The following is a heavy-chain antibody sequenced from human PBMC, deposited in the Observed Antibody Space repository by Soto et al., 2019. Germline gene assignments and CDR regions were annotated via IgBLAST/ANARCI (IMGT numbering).Heavy chain of an antibody. V-gene: IGHV4-31*03. CDR3: ATDSGGPPLNRFDS. J-gene: IGHJ5*01. CDR1: GGSLREFGHF. D-gene: IGHD3-16*01. CDR2: STYTGVT. Sequence: KPSETLSLTCTVSGGSLREFGHFWTWIRQRPGRGLEWIGYSTYTGVTYYSPSLQSRISISVDTSKNQFSLTLNSVTAADTAVYYCATDSGGPPLNRFDSWGLGTLVSVSS.